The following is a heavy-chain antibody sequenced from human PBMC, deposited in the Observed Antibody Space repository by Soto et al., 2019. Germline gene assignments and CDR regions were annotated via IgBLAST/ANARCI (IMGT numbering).Heavy chain of an antibody. CDR1: GGTFSSYA. V-gene: IGHV1-69*12. CDR2: IIPIFGTA. J-gene: IGHJ5*02. Sequence: QVQLVQSGAEVKKPGSSVKVSCKASGGTFSSYAISWVRQAPGQGLEWMGGIIPIFGTANYAQKFQGRVTITADESTSTAYMELSSLRSEDTAVYYCARRDYDFWSGYPPANNWFDPWGQGTLVTVSS. D-gene: IGHD3-3*01. CDR3: ARRDYDFWSGYPPANNWFDP.